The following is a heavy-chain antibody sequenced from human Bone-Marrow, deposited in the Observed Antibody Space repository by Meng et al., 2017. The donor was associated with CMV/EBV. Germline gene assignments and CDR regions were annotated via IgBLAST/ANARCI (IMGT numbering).Heavy chain of an antibody. CDR3: ARGGYDFWSGYYTGEYYFDY. J-gene: IGHJ4*02. CDR2: IYYSGST. CDR1: GGSISSSSYY. V-gene: IGHV4-39*07. D-gene: IGHD3-3*01. Sequence: SETLSLTCTVSGGSISSSSYYWGWIRQPPGKGLEWIGSIYYSGSTYYNPSLKSRVTISVDTSKNQFSLKLSSVTAADTAVYYCARGGYDFWSGYYTGEYYFDYWGQGTLVTFYS.